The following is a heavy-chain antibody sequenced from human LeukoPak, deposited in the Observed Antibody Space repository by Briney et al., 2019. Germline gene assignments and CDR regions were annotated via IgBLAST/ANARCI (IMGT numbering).Heavy chain of an antibody. J-gene: IGHJ4*02. CDR3: ARASLSWTSRPGFDS. D-gene: IGHD6-6*01. CDR2: INPNSGGT. CDR1: GYTFTGYY. Sequence: ASVKVSCKASGYTFTGYYMDWVRQAPGQGLEWMGWINPNSGGTIYAQKFQGRVTMTRDTSISTAYTELSSLRSDDTAVYYCARASLSWTSRPGFDSWGQGTLVTVSS. V-gene: IGHV1-2*02.